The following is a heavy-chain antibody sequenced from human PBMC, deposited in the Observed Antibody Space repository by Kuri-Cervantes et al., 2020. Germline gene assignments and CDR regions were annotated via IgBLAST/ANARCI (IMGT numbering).Heavy chain of an antibody. CDR1: GFTFSSYG. CDR2: ISYDGSNK. Sequence: GESLKIPCAASGFTFSSYGMHWVRQAPGKGLEWVAVISYDGSNKYYADSVKGRFTISRDNSKNTLYPQMNSLGAEDTAVDYCAKGEYGEPPYYYYGMDVWGQGTTVTVSS. CDR3: AKGEYGEPPYYYYGMDV. D-gene: IGHD4-17*01. V-gene: IGHV3-30*18. J-gene: IGHJ6*02.